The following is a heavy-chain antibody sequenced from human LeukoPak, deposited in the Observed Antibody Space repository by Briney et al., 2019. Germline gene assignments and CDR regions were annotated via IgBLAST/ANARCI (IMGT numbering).Heavy chain of an antibody. CDR1: GFTFSSYG. J-gene: IGHJ4*02. CDR3: AKVEGYYYDSSGYRGPFDY. D-gene: IGHD3-22*01. CDR2: ISGSGGST. Sequence: GGSLRLSCAASGFTFSSYGMSWVRQAPGKGLEWVSAISGSGGSTYYADSVKGRFTISRDNSKNTLYLQMNSLRAEDTAVYYCAKVEGYYYDSSGYRGPFDYWGQGTLVTVSS. V-gene: IGHV3-23*01.